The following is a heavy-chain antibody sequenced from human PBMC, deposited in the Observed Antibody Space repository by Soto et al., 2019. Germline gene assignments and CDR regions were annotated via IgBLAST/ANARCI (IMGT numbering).Heavy chain of an antibody. CDR3: AKDIFGGYSGYDDAFDI. Sequence: GGSLRLSCAXSGFTFSSYAMSWVRQAPGKGLEWVSAICVXGGSTYYADSVKGRFTISRDNSKNTLYLQMKSXRAEDXAVYYCAKDIFGGYSGYDDAFDIWGQGTMVTVS. CDR1: GFTFSSYA. CDR2: ICVXGGST. D-gene: IGHD5-12*01. J-gene: IGHJ3*02. V-gene: IGHV3-23*01.